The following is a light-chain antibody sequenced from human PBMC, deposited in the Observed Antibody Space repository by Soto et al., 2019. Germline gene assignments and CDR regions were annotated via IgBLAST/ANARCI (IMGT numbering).Light chain of an antibody. Sequence: EIEVTQSTSSLFASVGDRVTITCQATQDINIYLNWYQQKPGKAPNLLSYDASNLEVGVPSRFSGSGSGTHFTFTISSLQTEDIGTYYCQQYDILPITFGRGTRLEI. V-gene: IGKV1-33*01. J-gene: IGKJ5*01. CDR1: QDINIY. CDR2: DAS. CDR3: QQYDILPIT.